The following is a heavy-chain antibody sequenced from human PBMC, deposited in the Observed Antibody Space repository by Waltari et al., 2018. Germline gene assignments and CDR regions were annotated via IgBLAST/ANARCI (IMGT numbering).Heavy chain of an antibody. CDR3: ARERNSLYYYAMDV. CDR2: INWDASFV. CDR1: GFKFAVYA. J-gene: IGHJ6*02. V-gene: IGHV3-43D*03. Sequence: EVQLVESGGLVVQPGGSLSLSCAASGFKFAVYALYWVRQAPGKGLEWVSFINWDASFVDYGDSVKGRIIVSRDNRKNSLYLQFNSLQPEDTALYYCARERNSLYYYAMDVWGQGTTVTVSS.